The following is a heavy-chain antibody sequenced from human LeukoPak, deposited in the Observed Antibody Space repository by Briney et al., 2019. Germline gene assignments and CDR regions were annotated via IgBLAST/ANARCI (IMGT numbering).Heavy chain of an antibody. CDR3: AKLVEMATIPLDY. D-gene: IGHD5-24*01. CDR1: GFTFSSYS. CDR2: ISSSSYI. V-gene: IGHV3-21*01. Sequence: GGSLRLSCAASGFTFSSYSMNWVRQAPGKGLEWVSSISSSSYIYYADSVKGRFTISRDNAKNSLYLQMNSLRAEDTAVYYCAKLVEMATIPLDYWGQGTLVTVSS. J-gene: IGHJ4*02.